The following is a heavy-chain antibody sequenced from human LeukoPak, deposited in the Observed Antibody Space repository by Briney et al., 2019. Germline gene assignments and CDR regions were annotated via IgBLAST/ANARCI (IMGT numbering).Heavy chain of an antibody. J-gene: IGHJ4*02. D-gene: IGHD6-13*01. V-gene: IGHV4-34*01. CDR3: ARGAYSSSWYWIY. CDR2: INHSGST. Sequence: SETLSLTCAVYGGSFSGYYWSWIRQPPGKGLEWIGEINHSGSTNYNPSLKSRVTISVDTSKNQFSLKLSSVTAADTPVYYCARGAYSSSWYWIYWGQGTLVTVSS. CDR1: GGSFSGYY.